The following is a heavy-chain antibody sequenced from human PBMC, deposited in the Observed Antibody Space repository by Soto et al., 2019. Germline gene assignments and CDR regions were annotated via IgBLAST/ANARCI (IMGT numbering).Heavy chain of an antibody. V-gene: IGHV4-34*01. Sequence: SETLSLTCAVYGGSFSGYYWSWIRQPPGKGLEWIGEINHSGSTNYNPSLKSRVTISVDTSKNQFSLKLSSVTAADTAVYYCARGRGWLLYYFDYWGQGTLVTVSS. CDR1: GGSFSGYY. J-gene: IGHJ4*02. CDR2: INHSGST. D-gene: IGHD3-10*01. CDR3: ARGRGWLLYYFDY.